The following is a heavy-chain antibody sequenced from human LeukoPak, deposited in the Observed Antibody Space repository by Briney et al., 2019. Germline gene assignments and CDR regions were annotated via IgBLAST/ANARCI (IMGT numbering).Heavy chain of an antibody. D-gene: IGHD5-24*01. J-gene: IGHJ4*02. CDR3: ARADGYNLGDF. CDR2: INPNTGGT. V-gene: IGHV1-2*02. Sequence: ASVKVSRKTSGYIFAAYYLHWVRQAPGQGLEYMGWINPNTGGTNYVQKFQGRVTMTRDTSISTGYMELSSLRSDDTALYYCARADGYNLGDFWGQGTQVTVSS. CDR1: GYIFAAYY.